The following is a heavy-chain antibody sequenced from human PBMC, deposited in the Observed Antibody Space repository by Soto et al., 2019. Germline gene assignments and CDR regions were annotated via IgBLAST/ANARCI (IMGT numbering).Heavy chain of an antibody. CDR1: SASISSSTYY. J-gene: IGHJ4*02. Sequence: PSETLSLTCSVSSASISSSTYYWSWIRQPPGRGPEWIGSIYYSGNTYYKPSLKSRVSISIDTSRNQFSLKLTSVTAADTGVYYCASSSPFHYWGPGILVT. CDR2: IYYSGNT. V-gene: IGHV4-39*01. D-gene: IGHD6-6*01. CDR3: ASSSPFHY.